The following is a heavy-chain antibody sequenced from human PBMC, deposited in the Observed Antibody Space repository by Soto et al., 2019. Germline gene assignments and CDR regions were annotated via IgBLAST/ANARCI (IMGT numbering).Heavy chain of an antibody. CDR3: ARSDWFDP. Sequence: GGSLRLSCAASGFTFSGYWMHWVRQVPGKGLVWVSRIKSDGSSTSCADSVKGRFTISRDNAKNTLYLQMDSLRAEDTAVYYCARSDWFDPWGQGTLVTVSS. J-gene: IGHJ5*02. CDR1: GFTFSGYW. CDR2: IKSDGSST. V-gene: IGHV3-74*01.